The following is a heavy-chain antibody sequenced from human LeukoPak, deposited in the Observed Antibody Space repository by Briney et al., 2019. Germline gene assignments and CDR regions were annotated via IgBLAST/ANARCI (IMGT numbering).Heavy chain of an antibody. CDR2: INPSGGST. CDR3: ARERRDYDILTGYYRVFDY. CDR1: GYTFTSYY. V-gene: IGHV1-46*01. J-gene: IGHJ4*02. D-gene: IGHD3-9*01. Sequence: ASVKVSCKASGYTFTSYYMHWVRQAPGQGLEWMGIINPSGGSTSYAQKFQGRVTMTRDMSTSTAYMELSSLRSGDTAVYYCARERRDYDILTGYYRVFDYWGQGTLVTVSS.